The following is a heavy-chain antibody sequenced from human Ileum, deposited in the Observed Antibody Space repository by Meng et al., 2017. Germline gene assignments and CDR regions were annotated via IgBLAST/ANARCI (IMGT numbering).Heavy chain of an antibody. CDR1: CGSISSGDYY. D-gene: IGHD3-3*01. CDR3: ARENTIFGVVWGSWFDP. CDR2: IYYSGST. V-gene: IGHV4-30-4*01. Sequence: QVQLQESGPGLVKPSQTLSLTSTVSCGSISSGDYYWSWIRQPPGKGLEWIGYIYYSGSTYYNPSLKSRVTISVDTSKNQFSLKLSSVTAADTAVYYCARENTIFGVVWGSWFDPWGQGTLVTVSS. J-gene: IGHJ5*02.